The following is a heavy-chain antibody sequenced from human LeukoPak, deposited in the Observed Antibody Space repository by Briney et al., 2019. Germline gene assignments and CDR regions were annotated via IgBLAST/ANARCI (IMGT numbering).Heavy chain of an antibody. J-gene: IGHJ4*02. CDR3: ARVPDSGSAIDY. D-gene: IGHD1-26*01. Sequence: GGSLRLSCAASGFTFSSYWMHWVRQAPGKGLVWVSRINSDGSSTSYADSVKGRFTVSRDNAKNTLYLQMNSLRAEDTAVYYCARVPDSGSAIDYWGQGTLVTVSS. CDR2: INSDGSST. CDR1: GFTFSSYW. V-gene: IGHV3-74*01.